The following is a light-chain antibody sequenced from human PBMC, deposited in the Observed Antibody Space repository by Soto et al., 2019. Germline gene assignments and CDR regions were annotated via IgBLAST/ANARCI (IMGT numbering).Light chain of an antibody. CDR1: QNIRSY. Sequence: DIQMTQSPSSLSASVGDRVTITCRASQNIRSYLNWYQQKPGRAPKLLIYAASTLQSGVPSRFSGSGSGTDFTLTINSLQPEDFATYYSCQQSDSNPYTFGQGTKLDVK. CDR3: QQSDSNPYT. V-gene: IGKV1-39*01. J-gene: IGKJ2*01. CDR2: AAS.